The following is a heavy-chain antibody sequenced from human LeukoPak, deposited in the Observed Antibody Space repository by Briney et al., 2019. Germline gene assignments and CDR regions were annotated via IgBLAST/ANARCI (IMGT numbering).Heavy chain of an antibody. Sequence: QPGGSLRLSCAASGFTFSSYEMNWVRQAPGKGLEWVSYISSSGPTVYYADSVKGRFTISRDNAKNSLYLQMNSLRAEDTAVYYCARAIGRRLAAAGTGYWGQGTLVTVSS. J-gene: IGHJ4*02. CDR3: ARAIGRRLAAAGTGY. D-gene: IGHD6-13*01. CDR1: GFTFSSYE. V-gene: IGHV3-48*03. CDR2: ISSSGPTV.